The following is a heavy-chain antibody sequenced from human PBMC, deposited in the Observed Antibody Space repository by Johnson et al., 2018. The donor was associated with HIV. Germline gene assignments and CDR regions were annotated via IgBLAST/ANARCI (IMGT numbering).Heavy chain of an antibody. Sequence: VQLVESGGGLVQPGGSLRLSCAASGFTFSSYAMSWVRQAPGKGLEWVSAISGSGGSTYYADSVKGRFTISRDNSKNTLYLQMNSLRAEDTAMYYCAAYYDFWSGSYTSGFDIWGQGTMVTVSS. CDR1: GFTFSSYA. CDR2: ISGSGGST. J-gene: IGHJ3*02. CDR3: AAYYDFWSGSYTSGFDI. D-gene: IGHD3-3*01. V-gene: IGHV3-23*04.